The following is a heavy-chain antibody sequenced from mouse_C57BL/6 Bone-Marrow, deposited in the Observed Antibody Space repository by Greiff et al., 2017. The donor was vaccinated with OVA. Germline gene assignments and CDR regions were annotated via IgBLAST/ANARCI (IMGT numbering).Heavy chain of an antibody. CDR2: IYPRSGNT. V-gene: IGHV1-81*01. CDR3: ARSLRYYYYAMDY. J-gene: IGHJ4*01. CDR1: GYTFTSYG. Sequence: VQLQQSGAELARPGASVKLSCKASGYTFTSYGISWVKQRTGQGLEWIGEIYPRSGNTNYNEKFKGKATLTADKSSSTAYMELRSLTSEDSAVYFYARSLRYYYYAMDYWGQGTSVTVSS. D-gene: IGHD1-1*01.